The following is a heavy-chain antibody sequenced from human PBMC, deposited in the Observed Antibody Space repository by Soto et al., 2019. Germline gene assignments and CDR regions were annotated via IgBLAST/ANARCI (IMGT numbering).Heavy chain of an antibody. CDR3: SAVAGTSGLDY. J-gene: IGHJ4*02. CDR1: GFTFSSYA. CDR2: ISYDGSNK. V-gene: IGHV3-30-3*01. Sequence: PVGSLRLSCAASGFTFSSYAMHWVRQAPGKGLEWVAVISYDGSNKYYADSVKGRFTISRDNSKNTLYLQMNSLRAEDTAVYYCSAVAGTSGLDYWGQGTLVTVSS. D-gene: IGHD6-19*01.